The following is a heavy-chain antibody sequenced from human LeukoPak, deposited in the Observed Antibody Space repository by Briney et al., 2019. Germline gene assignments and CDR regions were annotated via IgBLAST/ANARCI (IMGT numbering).Heavy chain of an antibody. CDR2: ISSSSSYI. CDR3: ARDPIAVAGYMDV. Sequence: GGSLGLSCAASGFTFSSYSMNWVRQAPGKGLEWVSSISSSSSYIYYADSVKGRFTISRDNAKNSLYLQMNSLRAEDTAVYYCARDPIAVAGYMDVWGKGTTVTVSS. CDR1: GFTFSSYS. V-gene: IGHV3-21*01. J-gene: IGHJ6*03. D-gene: IGHD6-19*01.